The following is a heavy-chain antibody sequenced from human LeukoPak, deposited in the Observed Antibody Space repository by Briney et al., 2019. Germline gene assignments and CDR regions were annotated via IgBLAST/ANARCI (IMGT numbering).Heavy chain of an antibody. Sequence: GGSLRLSCTASGFTFSSNGMHWVRQAPGKGLEWVAFIRHDGSNKFYADSVKGRFTISRDNANNMLYLQLYSLRAEDTAVYCCAKGPSGNQFDPWGQGTLVTVSS. CDR1: GFTFSSNG. D-gene: IGHD5-12*01. J-gene: IGHJ5*02. CDR3: AKGPSGNQFDP. CDR2: IRHDGSNK. V-gene: IGHV3-30*02.